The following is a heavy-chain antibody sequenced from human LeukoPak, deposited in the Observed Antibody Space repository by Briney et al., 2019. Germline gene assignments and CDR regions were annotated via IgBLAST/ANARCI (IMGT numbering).Heavy chain of an antibody. D-gene: IGHD2-15*01. CDR1: GGTFSSYA. V-gene: IGHV1-69*05. CDR3: APERYCSGGSCYSGLEGRHGFDP. J-gene: IGHJ5*02. CDR2: IIPIFGTA. Sequence: GSSVKVSCKASGGTFSSYAISWVRQAPGPGLEWMGRIIPIFGTANYAQKFQGRVTITTDESTSTAYMERSSLRSDDTAVYYCAPERYCSGGSCYSGLEGRHGFDPWGQGTLVTVSS.